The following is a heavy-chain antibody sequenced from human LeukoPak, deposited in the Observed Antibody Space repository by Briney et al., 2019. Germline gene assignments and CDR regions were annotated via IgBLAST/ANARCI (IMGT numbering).Heavy chain of an antibody. J-gene: IGHJ3*01. V-gene: IGHV3-66*01. Sequence: GGSLRLSCAASGFTVSSNYMSWVRQAPGKGLEWVSVIYSGGSTYYADSVKGRFTISRDNSKNTLYLQMNSLRGEDTAVYYCAREISGDDAFDVWGQGTMVTVSS. CDR1: GFTVSSNY. CDR2: IYSGGST. D-gene: IGHD7-27*01. CDR3: AREISGDDAFDV.